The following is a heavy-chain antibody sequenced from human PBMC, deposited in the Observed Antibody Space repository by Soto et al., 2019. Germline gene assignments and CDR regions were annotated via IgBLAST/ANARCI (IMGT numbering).Heavy chain of an antibody. J-gene: IGHJ6*02. D-gene: IGHD2-15*01. Sequence: QVQLVQSGAEVKKPGSSVKVSCKASGGTFSSYAISWVRQAPGQGLEWMGGIIPIFGTANYAQKFQGRVTITADNSTSTAYMELSSLRSEDTAVYYCARGPDIVVVVAATAPGEYYYGMDVWGQGTTVTVSS. CDR2: IIPIFGTA. CDR3: ARGPDIVVVVAATAPGEYYYGMDV. CDR1: GGTFSSYA. V-gene: IGHV1-69*06.